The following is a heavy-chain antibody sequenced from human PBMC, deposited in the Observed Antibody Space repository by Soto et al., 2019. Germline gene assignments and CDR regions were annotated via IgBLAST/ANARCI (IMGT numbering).Heavy chain of an antibody. CDR1: GGSISSDDYY. V-gene: IGHV4-39*01. CDR2: MLYSGLT. D-gene: IGHD2-15*01. CDR3: APLSVSLSGPYGIHV. Sequence: PSETLSLTCTVSGGSISSDDYYWNWIRQRPGKGLEWIGSMLYSGLTYYNPSLKSRVTLSVDTSKNQFSVRLNSVTASDTAVYYCAPLSVSLSGPYGIHVWGQGTTVTVSS. J-gene: IGHJ6*02.